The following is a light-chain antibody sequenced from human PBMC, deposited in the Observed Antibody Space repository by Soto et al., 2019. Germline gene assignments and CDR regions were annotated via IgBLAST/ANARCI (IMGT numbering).Light chain of an antibody. CDR2: DVD. V-gene: IGLV2-11*01. CDR3: CSYAGTTTWV. CDR1: SGDVGGHDF. J-gene: IGLJ3*02. Sequence: QSALTQPRSVSGSPGQSVTISCTGISGDVGGHDFVSWYQQHPGKAPKLILYDVDKRPSGVPDRFSASKSGNTASLTISGVQAEDEADYYCCSYAGTTTWVFGGGTKVTVL.